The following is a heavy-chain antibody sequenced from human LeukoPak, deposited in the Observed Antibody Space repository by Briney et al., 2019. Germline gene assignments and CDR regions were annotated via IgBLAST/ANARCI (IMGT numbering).Heavy chain of an antibody. D-gene: IGHD1-26*01. Sequence: GGSLRLSCAASGFTFSNAWMSWVRQAPGKGLEWVAFIRFDGSNVGSNVYYADSVKGRFTISRDNTKNTLYLQMNSLRAEDTAVYYCAKDLFATTQWEQLGYWGQGTLVTVSS. J-gene: IGHJ4*02. CDR2: IRFDGSNVGSNV. CDR3: AKDLFATTQWEQLGY. V-gene: IGHV3-30*02. CDR1: GFTFSNAW.